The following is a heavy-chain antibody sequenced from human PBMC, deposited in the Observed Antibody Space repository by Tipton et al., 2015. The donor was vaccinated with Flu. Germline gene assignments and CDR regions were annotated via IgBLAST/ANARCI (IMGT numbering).Heavy chain of an antibody. J-gene: IGHJ6*02. Sequence: TLSLTCSVSGGSISSYYWSWIRQPPGKGLECLGYIFYNGSSNYNPSLKSRVTISVDMSKNQFSLKLSSVTAAETAVYYCARTTYDYADYGTPGAYGMDVWGQGTTVTVSS. D-gene: IGHD4-17*01. CDR2: IFYNGSS. CDR1: GGSISSYY. V-gene: IGHV4-59*01. CDR3: ARTTYDYADYGTPGAYGMDV.